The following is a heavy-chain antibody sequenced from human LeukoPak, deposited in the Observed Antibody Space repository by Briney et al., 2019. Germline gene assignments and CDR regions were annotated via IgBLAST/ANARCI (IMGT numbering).Heavy chain of an antibody. CDR1: GGSISSGNYY. CDR2: IYTSGST. CDR3: ARQLQVCSGGSCYSGKGIDY. Sequence: PSQTLSLTCTVSGGSISSGNYYWSWIRQPAGKGLEWIGRIYTSGSTNYSPSLKSRVTISVDTSKNQFSLKLSSVTAADTAVYYCARQLQVCSGGSCYSGKGIDYWGQGTLVTVSS. J-gene: IGHJ4*02. D-gene: IGHD2-15*01. V-gene: IGHV4-61*02.